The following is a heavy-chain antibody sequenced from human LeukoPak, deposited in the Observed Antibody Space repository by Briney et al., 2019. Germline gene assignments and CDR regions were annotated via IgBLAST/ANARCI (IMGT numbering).Heavy chain of an antibody. CDR3: AGDTAMVPSFDY. Sequence: QTGGSLRLSCAASGFTFSSYGMHWVRQAPGKGLEWVAVISYDGSNKYYADSVKGRFTISRDNSKNTLYLQMNSLRAEDTAVYYCAGDTAMVPSFDYWGQGTLVTVSS. CDR2: ISYDGSNK. D-gene: IGHD5-18*01. J-gene: IGHJ4*02. CDR1: GFTFSSYG. V-gene: IGHV3-30*03.